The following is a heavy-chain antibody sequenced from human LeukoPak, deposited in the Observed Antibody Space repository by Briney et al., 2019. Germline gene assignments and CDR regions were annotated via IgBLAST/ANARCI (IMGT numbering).Heavy chain of an antibody. CDR1: GYIFIDYY. CDR3: ARGEAMVRGVTHYYMDV. J-gene: IGHJ6*03. CDR2: INPNTGGT. D-gene: IGHD3-10*01. V-gene: IGHV1-2*02. Sequence: ASVKVSCKASGYIFIDYYMHWVRQAPGQGLEWMGWINPNTGGTNYAQKFQDRVTMTRDTSISTAYMELSRLRSDDTAVYYCARGEAMVRGVTHYYMDVWGKGTTVTVSS.